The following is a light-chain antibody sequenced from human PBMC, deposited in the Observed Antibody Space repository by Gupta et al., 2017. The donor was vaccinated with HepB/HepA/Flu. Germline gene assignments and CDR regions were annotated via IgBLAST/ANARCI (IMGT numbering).Light chain of an antibody. V-gene: IGKV1-33*01. Sequence: QMTPSPSSLSVSVGYRITITCQASQDIGNHLNWYQQKRGKAPNLLINDASTLESGGPSMCRGSGSGTEVIYTISSLQPEDGATYYYQTINYLSRAFGHGTQVEIK. J-gene: IGKJ3*01. CDR2: DAS. CDR1: QDIGNH. CDR3: QTINYLSRA.